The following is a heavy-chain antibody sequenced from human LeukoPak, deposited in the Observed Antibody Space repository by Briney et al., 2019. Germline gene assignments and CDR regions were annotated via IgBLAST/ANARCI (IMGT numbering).Heavy chain of an antibody. J-gene: IGHJ4*02. CDR1: GFTVSSNY. V-gene: IGHV3-66*02. D-gene: IGHD3-22*01. CDR3: ARAGGSGYYYFDY. Sequence: PGGSLRLSCAASGFTVSSNYMSWVRQAPGKGLEWVSVIYSGGSTYYADSVKGRFTISRDNSKNMLYLQMSSLRAEDTAVYYCARAGGSGYYYFDYWGQGTLVTVSS. CDR2: IYSGGST.